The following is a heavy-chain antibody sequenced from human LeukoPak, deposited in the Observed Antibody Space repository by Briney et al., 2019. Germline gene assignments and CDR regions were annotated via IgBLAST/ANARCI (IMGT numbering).Heavy chain of an antibody. Sequence: GRSLRLSCAASGFTFSSYAMHWVRQAPGKGLEWVAVISYDGGNKYYADSVKGRFTIPRDNSKNTLYLQMNSLRAEDTAVYYCAKALSSSSWFAVNAFDIWGQGTMVTVSS. CDR3: AKALSSSSWFAVNAFDI. CDR1: GFTFSSYA. D-gene: IGHD6-13*01. CDR2: ISYDGGNK. V-gene: IGHV3-30*04. J-gene: IGHJ3*02.